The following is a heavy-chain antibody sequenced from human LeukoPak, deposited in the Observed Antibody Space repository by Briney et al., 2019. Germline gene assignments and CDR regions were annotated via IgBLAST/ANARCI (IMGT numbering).Heavy chain of an antibody. D-gene: IGHD3-10*01. CDR3: ARSRPMVRGVIGYYYYGMDV. V-gene: IGHV3-11*04. Sequence: VGSLRLSCAASGFTFSDYYMSWIRQAPGKGLEWVSYISSSGSTIYYADSVKGRFTISRDNSKNTLYLQMNSLRAEDTAVYYCARSRPMVRGVIGYYYYGMDVWGQGTTVTVSS. CDR1: GFTFSDYY. J-gene: IGHJ6*02. CDR2: ISSSGSTI.